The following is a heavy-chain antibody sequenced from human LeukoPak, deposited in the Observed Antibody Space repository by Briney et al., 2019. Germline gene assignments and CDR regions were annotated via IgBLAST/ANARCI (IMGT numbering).Heavy chain of an antibody. D-gene: IGHD6-13*01. J-gene: IGHJ4*02. V-gene: IGHV4-59*01. CDR3: ARDSSSWYFDY. Sequence: SETLSLTCTVSGGSISSYYWSWIRQPPGKGLEWIGYIYYSGSTNYNPSLKSRVTISVDTSKNQFSLKLSSVTAADTAVYYCARDSSSWYFDYWGQGTLVTVSS. CDR2: IYYSGST. CDR1: GGSISSYY.